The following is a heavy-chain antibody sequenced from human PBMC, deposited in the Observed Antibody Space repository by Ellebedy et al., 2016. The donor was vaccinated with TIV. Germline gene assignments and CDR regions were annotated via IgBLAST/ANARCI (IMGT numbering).Heavy chain of an antibody. CDR2: INHSGST. CDR3: ARGRLRPWGYYYGMDV. D-gene: IGHD4-17*01. V-gene: IGHV4-34*01. Sequence: SETLSLTXAVYGGSFSGYYWSWIRQPPGKGLEWTGEINHSGSTNYNPSLKSRVTISVDTSKNQFSLKLSSVTAADTAVYYCARGRLRPWGYYYGMDVWGQGTTVTVSS. J-gene: IGHJ6*02. CDR1: GGSFSGYY.